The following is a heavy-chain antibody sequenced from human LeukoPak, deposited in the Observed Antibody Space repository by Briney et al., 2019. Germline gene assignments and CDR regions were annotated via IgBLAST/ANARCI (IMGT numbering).Heavy chain of an antibody. V-gene: IGHV3-23*01. CDR2: ISGSGGST. CDR1: GFTFSSYG. Sequence: GGTLRLSCAASGFTFSSYGMSRVRQAPGKGLEWVSAISGSGGSTYYADSVKGRFTISRDNSKNTLYLQMNSLRAEDTAVYYCAKHGLGSGSYPDYWGQGTLVTVSS. D-gene: IGHD3-10*02. J-gene: IGHJ4*02. CDR3: AKHGLGSGSYPDY.